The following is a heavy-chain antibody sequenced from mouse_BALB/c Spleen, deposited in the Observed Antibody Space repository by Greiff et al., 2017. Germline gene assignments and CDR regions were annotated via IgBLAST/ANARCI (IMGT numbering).Heavy chain of an antibody. Sequence: LVESGAELAKPGASVKMSCKASGYTFTSYWMHWVKQRPGQGLEWIGYINPSTGYTEYNQKFKDKATLTADKSSSTAYMQLSSLTSEDSAVYYCARQRDYYGSSYDYAMDYWGQGTSVTVSS. CDR3: ARQRDYYGSSYDYAMDY. CDR2: INPSTGYT. D-gene: IGHD1-1*01. CDR1: GYTFTSYW. V-gene: IGHV1-7*01. J-gene: IGHJ4*01.